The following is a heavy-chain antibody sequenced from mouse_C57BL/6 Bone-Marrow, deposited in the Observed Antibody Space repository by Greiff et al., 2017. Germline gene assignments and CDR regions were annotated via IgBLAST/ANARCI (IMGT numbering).Heavy chain of an antibody. CDR3: ARHWDYGGSWFAY. V-gene: IGHV5-6*01. CDR2: ISSGGSYT. D-gene: IGHD2-4*01. CDR1: GFTFSSYG. J-gene: IGHJ3*01. Sequence: EVQVVESGGDLVKPGGSLKLSCAASGFTFSSYGMSWVRQTPDKRLEWVATISSGGSYTYYPDSVKGRFTISRDNAKNTLYLQMSSLKSEDTAMYYCARHWDYGGSWFAYWGQGTLVTVSA.